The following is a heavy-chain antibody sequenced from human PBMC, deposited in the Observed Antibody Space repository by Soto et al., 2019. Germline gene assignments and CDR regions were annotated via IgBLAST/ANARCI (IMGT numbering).Heavy chain of an antibody. CDR1: GGSVSSGSYY. D-gene: IGHD3-10*01. Sequence: KSSETLSLTCTVSGGSVSSGSYYWSWIRQPPGKGLEWIGYIYYSGSTNYNPSLKSRVTISVDTSKNQFSLKLSSVTAADTAVYYCARYLRITIAHHFDYWGQGTLVTVSS. CDR3: ARYLRITIAHHFDY. V-gene: IGHV4-61*01. CDR2: IYYSGST. J-gene: IGHJ4*02.